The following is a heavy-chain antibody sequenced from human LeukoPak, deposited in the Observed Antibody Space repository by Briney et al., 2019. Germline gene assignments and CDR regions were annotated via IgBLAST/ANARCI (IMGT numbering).Heavy chain of an antibody. CDR1: GDTFDTEY. V-gene: IGHV1-2*02. CDR3: ARRVQKLVATSWFDP. D-gene: IGHD5-12*01. CDR2: INPKNGNT. Sequence: ASVKVSCKDSGDTFDTEYIHWVRHAPGRGLEWMGWINPKNGNTNYAQKFQGRVTMTRDTSISTAYMELRRLKSDYSAVYYCARRVQKLVATSWFDPWGQGTLVTVSA. J-gene: IGHJ5*02.